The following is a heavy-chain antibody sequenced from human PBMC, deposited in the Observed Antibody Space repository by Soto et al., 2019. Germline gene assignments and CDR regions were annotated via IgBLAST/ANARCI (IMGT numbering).Heavy chain of an antibody. CDR2: IWYDGSNK. Sequence: QVQLVESGGGVVQPGRSLRLSCAASGFTFSSYGMHWVRQAPGKGLEWVAVIWYDGSNKYYADSVKGRFTISRDNSKNTLYLQMNSLRAEDTAVYYCARDVANDFWSGYGDYWGQGTLVTVSS. V-gene: IGHV3-33*01. CDR3: ARDVANDFWSGYGDY. J-gene: IGHJ4*02. CDR1: GFTFSSYG. D-gene: IGHD3-3*01.